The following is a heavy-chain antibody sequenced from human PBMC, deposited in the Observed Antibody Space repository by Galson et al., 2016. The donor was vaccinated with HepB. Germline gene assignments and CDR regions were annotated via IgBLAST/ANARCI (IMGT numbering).Heavy chain of an antibody. Sequence: SLRLSCAASGLTFNMYTMTWVRQAPGKGLEWVSSITPGSTYTHFADSVKGRFTISRDDAENSLYLHMNSLRAEDTALYYCARVVTPMAAANRGFGSWGQGTQVVV. D-gene: IGHD6-13*01. J-gene: IGHJ5*02. CDR3: ARVVTPMAAANRGFGS. CDR1: GLTFNMYT. CDR2: ITPGSTYT. V-gene: IGHV3-21*01.